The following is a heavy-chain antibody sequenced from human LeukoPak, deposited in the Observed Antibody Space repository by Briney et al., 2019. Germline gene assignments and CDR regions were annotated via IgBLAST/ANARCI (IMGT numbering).Heavy chain of an antibody. CDR3: ARYDSSGDYAALDL. V-gene: IGHV4-59*01. CDR1: GGSISNYY. CDR2: IYYSGST. J-gene: IGHJ3*01. Sequence: SETLSLTCTVPGGSISNYYWSWIRQPPGKGLEWIGYIYYSGSTNYNPSLKSRVAISVDTSKNQFSLKLSSVTAADTAVYYCARYDSSGDYAALDLWGQGTMVTVSS. D-gene: IGHD3-22*01.